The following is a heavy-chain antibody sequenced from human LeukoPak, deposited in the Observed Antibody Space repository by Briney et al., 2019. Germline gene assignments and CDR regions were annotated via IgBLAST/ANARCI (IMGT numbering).Heavy chain of an antibody. CDR1: GYTFTSYG. CDR2: ISAYNGNT. D-gene: IGHD6-6*01. V-gene: IGHV1-18*01. Sequence: GASVKVSCKASGYTFTSYGISWVRQAPGQGLEWMGWISAYNGNTNYAQKLQGRVTMTTDTSTSTAYMELRSLRSDDTAVYYRARSVPWYSSSSFADRIYFDYWGQGTLVTVSS. J-gene: IGHJ4*02. CDR3: ARSVPWYSSSSFADRIYFDY.